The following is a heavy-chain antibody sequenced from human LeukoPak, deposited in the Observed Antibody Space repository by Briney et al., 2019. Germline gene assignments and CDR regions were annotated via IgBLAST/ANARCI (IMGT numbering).Heavy chain of an antibody. D-gene: IGHD6-6*01. J-gene: IGHJ4*02. CDR2: INPNGGVT. CDR3: ARDSVRIFDF. V-gene: IGHV1-2*02. Sequence: ASVKVSCKASGYTFTGYYMHWVRQAPGQGLEWMGWINPNGGVTNYAQKFQGRVTVTRDTSINTVYMELSSLRSDDTAVYYCARDSVRIFDFWGQGTLVTVSS. CDR1: GYTFTGYY.